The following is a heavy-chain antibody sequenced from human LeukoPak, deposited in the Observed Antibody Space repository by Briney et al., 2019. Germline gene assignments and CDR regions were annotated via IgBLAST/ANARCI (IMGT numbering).Heavy chain of an antibody. V-gene: IGHV1-69*06. CDR2: IIPIFGTA. CDR3: ARAGIAAAGSVNWFDP. J-gene: IGHJ5*02. D-gene: IGHD6-13*01. Sequence: SVKVSCKASGGTFSSYAISWVRQAPGQGLEWMGGIIPIFGTANYAQKFQGRVTITADKSTSTAYMELSSLRSEDTAVYYCARAGIAAAGSVNWFDPWGQGTLVTVFS. CDR1: GGTFSSYA.